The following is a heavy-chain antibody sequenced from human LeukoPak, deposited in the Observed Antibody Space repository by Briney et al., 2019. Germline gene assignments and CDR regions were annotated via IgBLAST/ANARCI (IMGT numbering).Heavy chain of an antibody. CDR2: INQSGNT. Sequence: KPSETLSLTCAVFGGSFSSYYWSWIRQPPGKGLEWIGEINQSGNTNYSPSLKSRVTISIDTSKNQFSLRLSSVTAADTAVYYCARVLDYWGQGTLVTVSS. D-gene: IGHD3-3*01. V-gene: IGHV4-34*01. CDR1: GGSFSSYY. J-gene: IGHJ4*02. CDR3: ARVLDY.